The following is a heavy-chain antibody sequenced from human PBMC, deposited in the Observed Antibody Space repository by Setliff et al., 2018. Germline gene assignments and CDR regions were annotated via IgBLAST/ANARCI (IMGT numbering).Heavy chain of an antibody. J-gene: IGHJ6*02. D-gene: IGHD5-18*01. CDR1: GDSISSGSYH. CDR3: VRDRTAYSYGLDV. CDR2: IYHNGNT. Sequence: PSETLSLTCTVSGDSISSGSYHWSWIRKPAGKGLEWIGYIYHNGNTNFNPSLKTRVTMSVDTSKNQFALNLRSVTAADTAVYYCVRDRTAYSYGLDVWGQGTTVTVSS. V-gene: IGHV4-61*10.